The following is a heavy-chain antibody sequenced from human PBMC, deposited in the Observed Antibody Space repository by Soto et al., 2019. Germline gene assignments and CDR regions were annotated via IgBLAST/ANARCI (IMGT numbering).Heavy chain of an antibody. D-gene: IGHD2-15*01. J-gene: IGHJ6*02. V-gene: IGHV3-23*01. CDR2: ISGSGDST. CDR3: ANQGYCSGGTCYYYYGTDI. CDR1: GFNFRYYA. Sequence: GSLRLACTASGFNFRYYAMTWVRQAAGKGLEWVSAISGSGDSTFYADSVKGRFTISRDNSKNTLYLQMNSLRGEDTAVYYCANQGYCSGGTCYYYYGTDIWGQGTKVTVYS.